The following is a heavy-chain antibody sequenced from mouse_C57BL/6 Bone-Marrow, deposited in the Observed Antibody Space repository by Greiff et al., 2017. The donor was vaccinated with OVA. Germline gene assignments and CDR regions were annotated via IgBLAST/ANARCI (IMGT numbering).Heavy chain of an antibody. CDR1: GFSLTSYS. CDR3: ARERGAMDY. V-gene: IGHV2-9-1*01. J-gene: IGHJ4*01. CDR2: IWPGGGT. Sequence: QVQLQQSGPGLVAPSQSLSITCTVSGFSLTSYSISWVRQPPGKGLEWLGVIWPGGGTNYKSALKSRLSISTDNSKSQVFLKMNSLQTDDTARYYCARERGAMDYWGQGTSVTVSS.